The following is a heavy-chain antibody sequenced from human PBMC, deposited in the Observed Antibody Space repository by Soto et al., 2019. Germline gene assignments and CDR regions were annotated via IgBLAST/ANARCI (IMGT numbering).Heavy chain of an antibody. CDR3: ARGITTVTTFDY. Sequence: SETLSLTCTVSGGSISSSYWSWIRQPPGKGLEWIGYIYDSGSTYYNSSLKSRVTISVDRSKNQFSLKLSSVTAADTAVYYCARGITTVTTFDYLGHGTLVTVSS. CDR2: IYDSGST. J-gene: IGHJ4*01. V-gene: IGHV4-59*12. D-gene: IGHD4-17*01. CDR1: GGSISSSY.